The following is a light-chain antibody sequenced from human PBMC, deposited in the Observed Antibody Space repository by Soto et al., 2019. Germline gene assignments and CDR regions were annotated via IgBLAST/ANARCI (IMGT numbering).Light chain of an antibody. CDR1: SSDIGGYNY. CDR3: SSYTSSSTYVV. Sequence: QSALTQPASVSGSPGQSITISCTGTSSDIGGYNYVSWYQQHPGKAPKLIIYAVTNRPSGVSNRFSGSKSGNTASLTISGLQAEDEADYYCSSYTSSSTYVVFGGGTKLTVL. CDR2: AVT. V-gene: IGLV2-14*01. J-gene: IGLJ2*01.